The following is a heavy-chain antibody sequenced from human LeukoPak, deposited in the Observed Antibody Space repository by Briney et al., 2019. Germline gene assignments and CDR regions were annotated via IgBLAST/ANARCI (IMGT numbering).Heavy chain of an antibody. CDR1: VYTFTSYG. V-gene: IGHV1-18*01. D-gene: IGHD6-13*01. CDR3: ARGRSGYSSSWYDAFDI. Sequence: ASVNVSCKASVYTFTSYGISWVRQAPGQGLEWMGWISAYNGNTNYAQKLQGRVTMTTDTSTSTAYMELRSLRSDDTAVYYCARGRSGYSSSWYDAFDIWGQGTMVTVSS. J-gene: IGHJ3*02. CDR2: ISAYNGNT.